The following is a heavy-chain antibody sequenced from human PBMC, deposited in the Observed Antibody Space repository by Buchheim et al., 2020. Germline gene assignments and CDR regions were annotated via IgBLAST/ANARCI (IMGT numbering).Heavy chain of an antibody. V-gene: IGHV3-7*01. J-gene: IGHJ3*02. D-gene: IGHD3-22*01. Sequence: EVQLVESGGGLVQPGGSLRLSCAASGFTFRTYWMSWVRQAPGKGLEWVANIKEDGSIKYYVDPVKGRFTISRDNAKDSLYLQMNSLRVEDTAVYYCAKSTSDITMIVVVITAYAFDIWGQGT. CDR1: GFTFRTYW. CDR2: IKEDGSIK. CDR3: AKSTSDITMIVVVITAYAFDI.